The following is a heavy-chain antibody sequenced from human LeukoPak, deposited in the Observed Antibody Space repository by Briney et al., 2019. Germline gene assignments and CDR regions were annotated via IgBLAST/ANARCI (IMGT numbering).Heavy chain of an antibody. CDR3: ARDPPSSGWYRSGGYYLDY. CDR2: INSDGSST. J-gene: IGHJ4*02. Sequence: GGSLRLSCAASGFTFSSYWMHWVRQAPGKGLVWVSRINSDGSSTSYADSVKGRFTISRDNAKNTLYLQMNSLRAEDTAVYYCARDPPSSGWYRSGGYYLDYWGQGTLVTVSS. D-gene: IGHD6-19*01. CDR1: GFTFSSYW. V-gene: IGHV3-74*01.